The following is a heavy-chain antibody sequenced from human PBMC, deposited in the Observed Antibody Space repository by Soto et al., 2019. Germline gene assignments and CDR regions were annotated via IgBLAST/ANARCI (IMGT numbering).Heavy chain of an antibody. Sequence: GSLRLSWAASGFTFSSYWMSWVRQAPGKGLEWVANIKQDGSEKYYVDSVKGRFTISRDNAKNSLYLQMNSLRAEDTAVYYCAREGQADNYYYYGMDVWGQGTTVTVSS. V-gene: IGHV3-7*01. CDR1: GFTFSSYW. D-gene: IGHD2-15*01. J-gene: IGHJ6*02. CDR2: IKQDGSEK. CDR3: AREGQADNYYYYGMDV.